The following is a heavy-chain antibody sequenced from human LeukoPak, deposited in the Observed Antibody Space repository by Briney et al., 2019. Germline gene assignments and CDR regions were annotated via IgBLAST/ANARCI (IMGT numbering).Heavy chain of an antibody. J-gene: IGHJ4*02. V-gene: IGHV4-39*02. Sequence: SETLSLTCTVSGGSIRSSYYYWGWIRQPPGKGLEWIGSIYDSGSTYYNPSLKSRVTISVDTSKNQFSLKLSSVTAADTAVYYCARESATEDCSSGSCYSSSFDYWGQGTLVTVSS. D-gene: IGHD2-15*01. CDR2: IYDSGST. CDR3: ARESATEDCSSGSCYSSSFDY. CDR1: GGSIRSSYYY.